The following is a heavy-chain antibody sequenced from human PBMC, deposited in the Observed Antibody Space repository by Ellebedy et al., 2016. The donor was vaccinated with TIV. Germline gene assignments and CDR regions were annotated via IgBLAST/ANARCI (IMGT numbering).Heavy chain of an antibody. J-gene: IGHJ6*02. Sequence: GGFLRLSCAASGFIFSDYYMSWIRQAPGKGLEWVSYISSSSSYTNYADSVKGRFTISRDNAKNSLYLQMNSLRAEDTAVYYCARDGHNWNFYGMDVWGQGTTVTVSS. CDR3: ARDGHNWNFYGMDV. D-gene: IGHD1-20*01. CDR2: ISSSSSYT. CDR1: GFIFSDYY. V-gene: IGHV3-11*06.